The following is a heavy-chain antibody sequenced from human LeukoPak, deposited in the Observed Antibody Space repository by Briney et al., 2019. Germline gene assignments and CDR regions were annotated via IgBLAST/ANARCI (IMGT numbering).Heavy chain of an antibody. J-gene: IGHJ4*02. CDR1: GFIFSNYG. Sequence: GRSLRLSCAASGFIFSNYGFHWVRQAPGKGLEWVAVIWHDGSHAYYSDSVKGRFTISRDNAKNTVYLQMDSLRVEDTAIYYCAKDNDAYGDSYFDSWGQGTLVTVSS. V-gene: IGHV3-33*06. CDR3: AKDNDAYGDSYFDS. CDR2: IWHDGSHA. D-gene: IGHD4-17*01.